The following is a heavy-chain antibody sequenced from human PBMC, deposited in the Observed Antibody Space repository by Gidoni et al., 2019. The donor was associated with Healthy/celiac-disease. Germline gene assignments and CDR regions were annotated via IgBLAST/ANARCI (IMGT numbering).Heavy chain of an antibody. J-gene: IGHJ6*02. CDR3: AKDAEISMTTVLMDV. D-gene: IGHD4-17*01. V-gene: IGHV3-9*01. Sequence: EVQLVESGGGLVQPGRSLRLSCAASGFTFDDYAMHWVRQAPGKGLEWVSGISWNSGSIGYADSVKGRFTISRDNAKNSLYLQMNSLRAEDTALYYCAKDAEISMTTVLMDVWGQGTTVTVSS. CDR1: GFTFDDYA. CDR2: ISWNSGSI.